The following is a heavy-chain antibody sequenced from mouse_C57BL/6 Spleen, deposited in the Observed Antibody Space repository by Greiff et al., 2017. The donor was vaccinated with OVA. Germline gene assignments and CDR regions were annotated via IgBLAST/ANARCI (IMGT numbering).Heavy chain of an antibody. CDR2: IRSKSNNYAT. CDR1: GFSFNTYA. V-gene: IGHV10-1*01. J-gene: IGHJ4*01. CDR3: VRQPGSYFYARDY. Sequence: EVHLVESGGGLVQPKGSLKLSCAASGFSFNTYAMNWVRQAPGQGLEWVARIRSKSNNYATYYADSVKDRFTISRDDSESMLYLQMNNLKTEDTAMYYGVRQPGSYFYARDYWGQGTPVTVSS. D-gene: IGHD1-1*02.